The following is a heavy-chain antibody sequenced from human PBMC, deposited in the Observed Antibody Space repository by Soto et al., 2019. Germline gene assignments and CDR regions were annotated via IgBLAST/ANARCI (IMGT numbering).Heavy chain of an antibody. CDR3: AIGYSSSWYYFDY. CDR1: GGSISSYY. V-gene: IGHV4-59*01. J-gene: IGHJ4*02. CDR2: IYYSGST. D-gene: IGHD6-13*01. Sequence: SETLSLTSTASGGSISSYYLSWIRQPPGKGLEWIVYIYYSGSTNYNPSLKSRVTISVDTSKNQFSLKLSSVTAADTAVYYCAIGYSSSWYYFDYWGQGTLVTVSS.